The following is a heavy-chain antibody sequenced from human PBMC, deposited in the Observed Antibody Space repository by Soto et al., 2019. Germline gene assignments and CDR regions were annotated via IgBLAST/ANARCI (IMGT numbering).Heavy chain of an antibody. V-gene: IGHV4-31*03. Sequence: SETLSLTCTVSGGSISSGGYYWSWIRQHPGKGLEWIGYIYYSGSTYYNPSLKSRVTISVDTSKNQFSLKLSSVTAADTAVYYCARDWDSSSWYWFDPWGQGTLVTVSS. D-gene: IGHD6-13*01. CDR1: GGSISSGGYY. CDR2: IYYSGST. CDR3: ARDWDSSSWYWFDP. J-gene: IGHJ5*02.